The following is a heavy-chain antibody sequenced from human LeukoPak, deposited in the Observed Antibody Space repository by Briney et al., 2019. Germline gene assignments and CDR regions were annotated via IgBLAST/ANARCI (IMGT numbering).Heavy chain of an antibody. V-gene: IGHV4-59*11. CDR3: ASCSRYCSSTSCYTEWWFDP. CDR2: IYHSGST. D-gene: IGHD2-2*02. J-gene: IGHJ5*02. CDR1: GASISSHY. Sequence: PSETLSLTCTVSGASISSHYWSWIRQPPGKGLEWIGYIYHSGSTYYNPSLKSRVTISVDRSKNQFSLKLSSVTAADTAVYYCASCSRYCSSTSCYTEWWFDPWGQGTLVTVSS.